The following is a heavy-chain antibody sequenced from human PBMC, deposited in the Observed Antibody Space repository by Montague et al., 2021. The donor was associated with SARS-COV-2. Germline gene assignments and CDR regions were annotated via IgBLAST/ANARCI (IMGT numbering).Heavy chain of an antibody. CDR2: TYYRSKWHN. CDR3: ARIPVGSKYYFDF. Sequence: CAISGDSVSSNIATWNWIRQSPSRGLGWLGRTYYRSKWHNDYAESVKSRITIDPDTSKHQFSLHLNSVTPEDTAVYYCARIPVGSKYYFDFWGQGTLVTVSS. CDR1: GDSVSSNIAT. D-gene: IGHD2-2*01. V-gene: IGHV6-1*01. J-gene: IGHJ4*02.